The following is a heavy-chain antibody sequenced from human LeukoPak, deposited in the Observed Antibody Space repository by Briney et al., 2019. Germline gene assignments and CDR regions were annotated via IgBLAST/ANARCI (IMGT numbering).Heavy chain of an antibody. J-gene: IGHJ3*02. CDR3: ARVPAGVIGMKDAFDI. Sequence: PGGSLRLSCAASGFTFSCYEMNWLRQAPGKGLEWVSSISGSSSYIYYADSVKGRFTISRHNAKNSLYLQLNSLRAEDTAVYYCARVPAGVIGMKDAFDIWGQGTVVTVSS. CDR1: GFTFSCYE. V-gene: IGHV3-21*01. D-gene: IGHD3-16*02. CDR2: ISGSSSYI.